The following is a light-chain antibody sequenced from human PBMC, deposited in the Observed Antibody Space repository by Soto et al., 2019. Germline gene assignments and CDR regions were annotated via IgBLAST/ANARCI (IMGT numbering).Light chain of an antibody. CDR2: WAS. V-gene: IGKV4-1*01. CDR1: QSVLYSSNNKNY. Sequence: DIVMTQSPDSLAVSLGERATINCKSSQSVLYSSNNKNYLAWYQQKPGQPPKLLIYWASTRESGVPDRFSGSGSGTDFSLTISSRQAEDVAVSYCQQYYSTTMYTFGQGTKLEIK. J-gene: IGKJ2*01. CDR3: QQYYSTTMYT.